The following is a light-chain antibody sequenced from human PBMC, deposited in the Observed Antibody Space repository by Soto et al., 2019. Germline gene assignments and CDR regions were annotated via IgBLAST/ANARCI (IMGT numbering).Light chain of an antibody. CDR1: QSVSSS. V-gene: IGKV3-11*01. Sequence: EIVLTQSPATLSLSPXXRATLSCRASQSVSSSLAWYQQKPGEAPRRLLYDASNRATGIQARFSGSGSGTHFTLTISSLETEDFAVYYFQQRSNWPKTIGQGSKVDIK. CDR2: DAS. J-gene: IGKJ1*01. CDR3: QQRSNWPKT.